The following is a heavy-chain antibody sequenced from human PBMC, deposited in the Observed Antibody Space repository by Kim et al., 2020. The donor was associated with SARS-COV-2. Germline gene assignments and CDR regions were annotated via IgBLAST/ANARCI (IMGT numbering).Heavy chain of an antibody. CDR3: ASWGDYGYDY. Sequence: TYYTPSLKSRVTISVDTSKTQCSLKLSSVTAADTAVYYCASWGDYGYDYWGQGTLVTVSS. J-gene: IGHJ4*02. D-gene: IGHD3-10*01. V-gene: IGHV4-31*02. CDR2: T.